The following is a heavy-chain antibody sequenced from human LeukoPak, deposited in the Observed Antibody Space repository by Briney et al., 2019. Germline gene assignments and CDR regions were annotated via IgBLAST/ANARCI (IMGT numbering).Heavy chain of an antibody. CDR1: GGSISSYY. J-gene: IGHJ4*02. D-gene: IGHD3-22*01. Sequence: SETLSLTCTVSGGSISSYYWSWIRQPPGKGLEWIGYIYYSGSTNYNPSLKSRVTISVDTSKNQFSLKLSSVTAADTAVYYCARGYDSSGYYGSYWGQGTLVTVSS. V-gene: IGHV4-59*01. CDR3: ARGYDSSGYYGSY. CDR2: IYYSGST.